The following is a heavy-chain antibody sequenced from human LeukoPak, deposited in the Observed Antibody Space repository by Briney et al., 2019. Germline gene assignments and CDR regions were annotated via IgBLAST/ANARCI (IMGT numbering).Heavy chain of an antibody. D-gene: IGHD2/OR15-2a*01. CDR1: GYTFTGYY. CDR3: AKRDVSDSSTYSPLFAR. J-gene: IGHJ4*02. Sequence: ASVKVSCKASGYTFTGYYIHWVRQAPGQGLEWMGWINPNSGDTNYAQKFQGRVAMTRDTSISTAYMELSTLISDDTAVYYCAKRDVSDSSTYSPLFARWGQGTLVTVSS. V-gene: IGHV1-2*02. CDR2: INPNSGDT.